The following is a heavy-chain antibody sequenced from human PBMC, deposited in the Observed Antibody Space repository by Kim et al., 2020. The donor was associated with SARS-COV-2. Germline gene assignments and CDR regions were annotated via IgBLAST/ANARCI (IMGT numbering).Heavy chain of an antibody. D-gene: IGHD1-1*01. CDR2: GSTI. V-gene: IGHV3-48*03. CDR3: ANWNDGVP. J-gene: IGHJ5*02. Sequence: GSTIYYADSVKGRFTISRDNAKNSLYLQMNSLRAEDTAVYYCANWNDGVPWGQGTLVTVSS.